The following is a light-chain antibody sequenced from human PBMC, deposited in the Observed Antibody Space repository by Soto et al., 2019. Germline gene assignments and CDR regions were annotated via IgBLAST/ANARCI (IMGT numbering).Light chain of an antibody. J-gene: IGKJ5*01. CDR1: QSISSY. Sequence: DTQVNQATSSLSASVGDSIAITCGASQSISSYLNWYQQKPGKAPKLLISAASILQSGVPSRFSGSGSGTDFTLTISNLQPEDFAGYYCQQTYSSPITFGQGTRLEIK. CDR3: QQTYSSPIT. V-gene: IGKV1-39*01. CDR2: AAS.